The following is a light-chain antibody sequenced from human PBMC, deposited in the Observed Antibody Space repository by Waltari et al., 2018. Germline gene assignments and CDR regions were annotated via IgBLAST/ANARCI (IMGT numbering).Light chain of an antibody. CDR1: QSVLFSSSNKSY. V-gene: IGKV4-1*01. CDR2: WAS. J-gene: IGKJ1*01. Sequence: DIVMTQSPDSLAVSLVERATINCKSSQSVLFSSSNKSYLTWSHRKPGQPPKLLIYWASTRESGVPDRFSGSGSGTDFTLTISSLQAEDVAVYYCHQYYSTPWTFGQGTKVEIK. CDR3: HQYYSTPWT.